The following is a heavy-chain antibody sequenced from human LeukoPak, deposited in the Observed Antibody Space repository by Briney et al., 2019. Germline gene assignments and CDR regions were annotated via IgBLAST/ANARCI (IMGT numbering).Heavy chain of an antibody. J-gene: IGHJ5*02. V-gene: IGHV1-69*05. CDR1: GGTFSSYA. CDR3: ARRPWGFGELNWFDP. CDR2: IIPIFGTA. D-gene: IGHD3-10*01. Sequence: SVKVSCKASGGTFSSYAISWVRQAPGQGLEWMGRIIPIFGTANYAQKFQGRVTITTDESTSTAYMELSSLRSEDTAVYYCARRPWGFGELNWFDPWGQGTLVTVSS.